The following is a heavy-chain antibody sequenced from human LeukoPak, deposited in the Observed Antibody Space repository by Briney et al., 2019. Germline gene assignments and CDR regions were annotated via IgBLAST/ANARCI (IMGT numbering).Heavy chain of an antibody. Sequence: GGSLRLSCAASGFTFSSFSMNWVRQAPGKGLEWVSYIRSGGTNTDYTGSVKGRFTISRDNAKNSLYLQMNSLRAEDTAVYYCTCDLDRSDGLWGQGTMVTVSS. D-gene: IGHD2-8*01. CDR2: IRSGGTNT. J-gene: IGHJ3*01. CDR1: GFTFSSFS. V-gene: IGHV3-48*04. CDR3: TCDLDRSDGL.